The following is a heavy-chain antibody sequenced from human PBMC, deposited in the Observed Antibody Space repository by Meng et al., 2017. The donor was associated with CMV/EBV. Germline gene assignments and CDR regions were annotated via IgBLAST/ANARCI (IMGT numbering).Heavy chain of an antibody. V-gene: IGHV3-9*01. CDR2: ISWDSGKI. CDR3: GKDMSATVATPEY. CDR1: GFIFGDYA. D-gene: IGHD4-23*01. Sequence: SLKISCVASGFIFGDYAMHWVRQAPGKGLEWVSGISWDSGKIDYADSVKGRLTISRDNAKNSLFLQINSLRPEDTALYYCGKDMSATVATPEYWGQGTLVTVSS. J-gene: IGHJ4*02.